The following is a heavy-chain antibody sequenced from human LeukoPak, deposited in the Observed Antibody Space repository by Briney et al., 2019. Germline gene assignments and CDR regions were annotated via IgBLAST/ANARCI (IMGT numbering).Heavy chain of an antibody. CDR2: ISAYNGNT. Sequence: ASVKVSCKASGYTFTSYGISWVRQAPGQGLEWMGWISAYNGNTNYAQELQGRVTMTTDTSTSTAYMELRSLRSDDTAVYYCARDISYYYGSGTRRGSWFDPWGQGTLVTVSS. D-gene: IGHD3-10*01. CDR3: ARDISYYYGSGTRRGSWFDP. J-gene: IGHJ5*02. CDR1: GYTFTSYG. V-gene: IGHV1-18*01.